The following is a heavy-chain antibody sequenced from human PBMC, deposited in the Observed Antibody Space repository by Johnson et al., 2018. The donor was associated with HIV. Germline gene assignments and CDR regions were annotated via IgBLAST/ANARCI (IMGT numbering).Heavy chain of an antibody. CDR2: IRSNGGST. Sequence: VPLVESGGGLVQPGGSLRLSCAASGFTFSSYAMHWVRQAPGKGLEYVSAIRSNGGSTYYANYVKGRFTISRDNSKNTLYLQMGSLRAEDMAVYYCARKVVTADDAFDIWGQGTMVTVSS. CDR3: ARKVVTADDAFDI. J-gene: IGHJ3*02. D-gene: IGHD2-21*02. CDR1: GFTFSSYA. V-gene: IGHV3-64*01.